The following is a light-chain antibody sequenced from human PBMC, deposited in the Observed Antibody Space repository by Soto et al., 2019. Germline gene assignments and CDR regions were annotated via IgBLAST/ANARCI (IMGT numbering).Light chain of an antibody. CDR3: LLIRASTT. J-gene: IGKJ3*01. V-gene: IGKV3-20*01. Sequence: EIVLTQSPGTLSVSPGERATLSCRASQVVVTSYIHWYQHKPGQAPRLLISGASTSASGIPDRFSGSGVGTDFTLTIIGLEHEDCAVYYWLLIRASTTFGPGSRVHI. CDR1: QVVVTSY. CDR2: GAS.